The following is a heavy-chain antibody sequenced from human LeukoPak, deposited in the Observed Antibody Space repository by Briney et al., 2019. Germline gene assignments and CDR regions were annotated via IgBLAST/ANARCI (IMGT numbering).Heavy chain of an antibody. Sequence: SETLSLTCTVSGGSINTYYWSWIRQPPGKGLEWIGFIYYTGSTSYNPSLKSRVTISIDTSKNQFSLRLSSVTAADTAVYYCARWDPGAVILSYWGQGTLVTVSS. CDR3: ARWDPGAVILSY. V-gene: IGHV4-59*01. CDR1: GGSINTYY. D-gene: IGHD3-16*02. J-gene: IGHJ4*02. CDR2: IYYTGST.